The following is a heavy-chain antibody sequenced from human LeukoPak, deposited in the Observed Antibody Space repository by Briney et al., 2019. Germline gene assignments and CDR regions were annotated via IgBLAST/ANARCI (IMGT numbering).Heavy chain of an antibody. CDR2: FIRSSNYL. V-gene: IGHV3-21*01. J-gene: IGHJ4*02. CDR1: GFTFTTYS. CDR3: ARGLYYYDTGGYYVTDY. D-gene: IGHD3-22*01. Sequence: GSLRLSCAASGFTFTTYSMNWVGQPPGKGLEWVSSFIRSSNYLYSAAPVKGRFTISRDNAKHSLYLQMNSLRAEDTAVYYCARGLYYYDTGGYYVTDYLGQGTLVTVSS.